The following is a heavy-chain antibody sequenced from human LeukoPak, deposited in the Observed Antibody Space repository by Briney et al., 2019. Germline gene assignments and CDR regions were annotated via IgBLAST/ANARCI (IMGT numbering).Heavy chain of an antibody. Sequence: ASVKVSCKASGYTFTGYYMHWVRQAPGQGLEWMGWINPNSGGTNYAQKFQGRVTMTRDTSISTAYMELSRLRSDDTAVYYCARDPPLHCYDSSGYRHFDYWGQGTLVTVSS. CDR2: INPNSGGT. CDR3: ARDPPLHCYDSSGYRHFDY. V-gene: IGHV1-2*02. CDR1: GYTFTGYY. D-gene: IGHD3-22*01. J-gene: IGHJ4*02.